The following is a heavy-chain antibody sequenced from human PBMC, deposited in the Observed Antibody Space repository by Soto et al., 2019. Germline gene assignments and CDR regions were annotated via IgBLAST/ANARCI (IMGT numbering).Heavy chain of an antibody. CDR1: GFSFSDHG. CDR2: ISHDGRNK. D-gene: IGHD6-19*01. V-gene: IGHV3-30*03. CDR3: ARDHWKQWLGYLDY. Sequence: QVQLVESGGGVVQPGRSLRLSCAVSGFSFSDHGMHWVRQAPGKGLEWVAVISHDGRNKRYGDTVRGRITISRDNSKNTVYLEMNSLPVDDTRIYYCARDHWKQWLGYLDYWGQGDLVTVSS. J-gene: IGHJ4*02.